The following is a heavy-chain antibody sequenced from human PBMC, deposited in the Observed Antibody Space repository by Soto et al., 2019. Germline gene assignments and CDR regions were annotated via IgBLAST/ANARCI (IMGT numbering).Heavy chain of an antibody. D-gene: IGHD4-17*01. V-gene: IGHV4-59*12. Sequence: SETLSLTCTFSGSSISNDYWSLIRQPPGKRLEYIGFIYNGGSPNYNPSLESRLTISPDTSQNQFSLKLKSVTAADTAVYYCARAHYGDYYYGMDVWGQGTTVTVSS. J-gene: IGHJ6*02. CDR3: ARAHYGDYYYGMDV. CDR1: GSSISNDY. CDR2: IYNGGSP.